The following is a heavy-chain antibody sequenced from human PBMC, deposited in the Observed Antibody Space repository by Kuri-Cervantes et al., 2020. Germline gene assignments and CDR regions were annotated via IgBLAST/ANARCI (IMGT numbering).Heavy chain of an antibody. CDR3: ARLLTREMATIDY. V-gene: IGHV1-2*02. CDR1: GYTFTSYD. J-gene: IGHJ4*02. CDR2: INPNSGGT. D-gene: IGHD5-24*01. Sequence: ASVKVSCKASGYTFTSYDINWVRQAPGQGLEWMGWINPNSGGTNYAQKFQGRVTMTRDTSISTAYMELSRLRSDDTAVYYCARLLTREMATIDYWGQGTLVTVSS.